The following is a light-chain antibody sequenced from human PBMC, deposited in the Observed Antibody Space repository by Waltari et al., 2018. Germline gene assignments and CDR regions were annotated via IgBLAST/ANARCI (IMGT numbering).Light chain of an antibody. CDR3: NSRDTSGFPVV. Sequence: SSELTQDPAVSVALGQTVKITCQGDSLKTYYPSWYQQKPGQAPVLVIYGKNNRPSRIPDRLPDSRSGNAASLTVTGAQAEDEADYYCNSRDTSGFPVVFGGGTKVTVL. J-gene: IGLJ2*01. CDR1: SLKTYY. CDR2: GKN. V-gene: IGLV3-19*01.